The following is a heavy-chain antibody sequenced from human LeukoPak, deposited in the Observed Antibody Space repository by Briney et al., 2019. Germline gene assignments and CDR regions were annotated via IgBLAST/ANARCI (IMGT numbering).Heavy chain of an antibody. Sequence: GGSLRLSCAAPGFTFSSYWMHWVRQAPGKGLVWVSRINSDGSSTNYAESVKGRFTISRDNAKNTLYLQMNSLRAEDTAVYYCAREIYSYGYNFDYWGQGTLVTASS. CDR1: GFTFSSYW. CDR3: AREIYSYGYNFDY. D-gene: IGHD5-18*01. J-gene: IGHJ4*02. V-gene: IGHV3-74*01. CDR2: INSDGSST.